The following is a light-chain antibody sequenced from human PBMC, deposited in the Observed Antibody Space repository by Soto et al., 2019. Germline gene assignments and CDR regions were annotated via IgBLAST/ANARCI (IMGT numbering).Light chain of an antibody. Sequence: QSALTQPASVSGSPGQSITISCTGTSSDVGSYNFVSWYQKHPGKAPKLMIYEGTKRPSGVSNRFSGSKSGNTASLTISGLQAEDEADYYCCSYAVGTTLVFGGGTKLTVL. CDR3: CSYAVGTTLV. CDR2: EGT. CDR1: SSDVGSYNF. J-gene: IGLJ2*01. V-gene: IGLV2-23*01.